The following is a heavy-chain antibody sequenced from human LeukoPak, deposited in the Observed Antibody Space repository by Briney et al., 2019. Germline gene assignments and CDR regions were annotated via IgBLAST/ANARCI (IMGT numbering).Heavy chain of an antibody. V-gene: IGHV4-34*01. J-gene: IGHJ4*02. D-gene: IGHD6-19*01. CDR3: ARGVSGWYYFDY. Sequence: SETLSLTCAVYGGSFSGYYWSWIRQPPGKGLEWIGEINHSGGTNYNPSLKSRVTISVDTSKNQFSLKLSSVTAADTAVYYCARGVSGWYYFDYWGQGTLVTVSS. CDR2: INHSGGT. CDR1: GGSFSGYY.